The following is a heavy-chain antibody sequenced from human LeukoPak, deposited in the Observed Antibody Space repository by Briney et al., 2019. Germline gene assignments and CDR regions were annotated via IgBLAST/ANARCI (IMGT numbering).Heavy chain of an antibody. CDR2: ISGDGGSA. D-gene: IGHD1-1*01. V-gene: IGHV3-43*02. CDR1: GLTFDHYV. J-gene: IGHJ3*02. Sequence: GGSLRLSCAASGLTFDHYVMHWVRQAPGKGLEWVSLISGDGGSAYYADSVKGRLTISRDNSKNSLYLQMNSLTTEDTALYFCAKGTTMYAFDIWGQGTMVTVSS. CDR3: AKGTTMYAFDI.